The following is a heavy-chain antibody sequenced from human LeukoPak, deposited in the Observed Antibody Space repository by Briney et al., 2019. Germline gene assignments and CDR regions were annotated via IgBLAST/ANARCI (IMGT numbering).Heavy chain of an antibody. D-gene: IGHD3-3*01. CDR1: GGTFSSYA. Sequence: SVKVSCKASGGTFSSYAISWVRQAPGQGLEWMGGIIPIFGTANYAQKFQGRVMMTTDESTSTAYMELSSLRSEDTAVYYCGGSTLNYDFWSGYPRYYYYYYMDVWGKGTTVTVSS. J-gene: IGHJ6*03. CDR3: GGSTLNYDFWSGYPRYYYYYYMDV. CDR2: IIPIFGTA. V-gene: IGHV1-69*05.